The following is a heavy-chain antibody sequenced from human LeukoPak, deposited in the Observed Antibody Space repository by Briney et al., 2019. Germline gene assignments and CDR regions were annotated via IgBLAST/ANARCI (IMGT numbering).Heavy chain of an antibody. V-gene: IGHV3-30*18. D-gene: IGHD3-3*01. Sequence: GRSLSLSCAASGFTFRSYGMHWVRQAPGKGLEWVAVISYDGSNKYYADSVKGRFTISRDNSKNTLYLQMNSLRAKDTAVYYCAKDLEGTPFDYWGQGTLVTVSS. CDR1: GFTFRSYG. CDR2: ISYDGSNK. CDR3: AKDLEGTPFDY. J-gene: IGHJ4*02.